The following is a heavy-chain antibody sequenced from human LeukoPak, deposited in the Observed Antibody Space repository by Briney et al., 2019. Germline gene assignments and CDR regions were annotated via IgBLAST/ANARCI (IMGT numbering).Heavy chain of an antibody. CDR1: GFTFSSYA. V-gene: IGHV3-30*04. J-gene: IGHJ4*02. D-gene: IGHD4-11*01. CDR2: ISYDGSNK. Sequence: GGSLRLSCAASGFTFSSYAMHWVRQAPGKGLEWVAVISYDGSNKYYADSVKGRFTISRDNSKNTLYPQMNSLRAEDTAVYYCASCRDNYGQPGYWGQGTLVTVSS. CDR3: ASCRDNYGQPGY.